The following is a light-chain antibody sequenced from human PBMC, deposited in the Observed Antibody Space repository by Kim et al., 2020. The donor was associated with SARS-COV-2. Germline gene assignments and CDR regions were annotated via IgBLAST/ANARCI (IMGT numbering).Light chain of an antibody. CDR1: TLPRKH. J-gene: IGLJ1*01. Sequence: SQGQTAWITCSGGTLPRKHTYWYQQKSGQAPLLVIYKDNERPSGIPGRFSGSSSGTTVTLTISGVQAEDDADYYCQSADGSGTYVFGTGTKVTVL. V-gene: IGLV3-25*03. CDR2: KDN. CDR3: QSADGSGTYV.